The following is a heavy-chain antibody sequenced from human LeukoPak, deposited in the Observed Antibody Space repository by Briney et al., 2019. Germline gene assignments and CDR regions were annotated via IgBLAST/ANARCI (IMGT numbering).Heavy chain of an antibody. D-gene: IGHD2-2*01. CDR3: ASTPGYQINYHYYYMDV. CDR1: GFTFSSYW. J-gene: IGHJ6*03. V-gene: IGHV3-7*01. CDR2: IKQDGSEK. Sequence: GGSLRLSCAASGFTFSSYWMSWVRQAPGKGLEWVANIKQDGSEKYYVDSVKGRFTISRDNAKNSLYLQMNSLRAEDTAVYYCASTPGYQINYHYYYMDVWGNGTTVTVSS.